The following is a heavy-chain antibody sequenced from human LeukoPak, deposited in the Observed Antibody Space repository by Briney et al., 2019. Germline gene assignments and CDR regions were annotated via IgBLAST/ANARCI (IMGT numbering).Heavy chain of an antibody. J-gene: IGHJ4*02. CDR1: GGSFSGYY. CDR3: ARKVAGANFDF. D-gene: IGHD1-14*01. V-gene: IGHV4-34*01. Sequence: SETLSLTCAVYGGSFSGYYWSWIRQPPGKGLEWIGEINHSGSTNYNPSLKSRVTISVDTSKNQFSLKLRSVTAADTAVYYCARKVAGANFDFWGQGALVTVSA. CDR2: INHSGST.